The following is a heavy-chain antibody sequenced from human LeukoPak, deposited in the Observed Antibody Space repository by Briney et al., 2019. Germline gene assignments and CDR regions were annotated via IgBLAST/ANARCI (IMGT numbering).Heavy chain of an antibody. Sequence: SETLSLTCTVSGGSISSSSYYWGWIRQPPGKGLEWIGSIHYSGSTNYNPSLKSRVTISVDTSKNQFSLKLSSVTAADTAVYYCAKGAGPPWFDPWGQGTLVTVSS. D-gene: IGHD6-19*01. V-gene: IGHV4-39*07. J-gene: IGHJ5*02. CDR1: GGSISSSSYY. CDR3: AKGAGPPWFDP. CDR2: IHYSGST.